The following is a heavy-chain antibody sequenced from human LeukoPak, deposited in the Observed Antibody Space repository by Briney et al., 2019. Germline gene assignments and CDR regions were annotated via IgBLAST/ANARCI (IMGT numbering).Heavy chain of an antibody. J-gene: IGHJ5*02. Sequence: SETLSLTCTVSGGSISSGGYYRSWIRQPPGKGLEWIGYIYHSGSTYYNPSLKSRVTISVDRSKNQFSLKLSSVTAADTAVYYCARDSVESGYDSWWFDPWGQGTLVTVSS. V-gene: IGHV4-30-2*01. CDR1: GGSISSGGYY. CDR3: ARDSVESGYDSWWFDP. CDR2: IYHSGST. D-gene: IGHD5-12*01.